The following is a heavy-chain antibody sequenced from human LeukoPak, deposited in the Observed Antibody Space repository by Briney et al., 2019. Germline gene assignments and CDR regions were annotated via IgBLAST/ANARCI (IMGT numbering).Heavy chain of an antibody. V-gene: IGHV3-48*03. CDR1: GFTFSSSW. CDR2: ISSSGGTR. D-gene: IGHD6-19*01. CDR3: ATLTVASSFDY. Sequence: SGESLRLSCAASGFTFSSSWMNWVRQAPGKGLEWVSYISSSGGTRYYADSVKGRFTISRDNAKNSLYLQMNSLRAEDTAVYYCATLTVASSFDYWGQGTLVTVSS. J-gene: IGHJ4*02.